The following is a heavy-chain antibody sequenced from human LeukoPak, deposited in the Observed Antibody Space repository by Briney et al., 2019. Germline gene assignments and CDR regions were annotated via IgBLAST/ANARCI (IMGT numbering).Heavy chain of an antibody. J-gene: IGHJ4*02. CDR2: ISYDGSNK. CDR1: GFTFSSYA. CDR3: ARTRYSSSWEVNFDY. V-gene: IGHV3-30*04. Sequence: GRSLRLSCAASGFTFSSYAMHWVRQAPGEGLEWVAVISYDGSNKYYADSVKGRFTISRDNSKNTLYLQMNSLRAEDTAVYYCARTRYSSSWEVNFDYWGQGTLVTVSS. D-gene: IGHD6-13*01.